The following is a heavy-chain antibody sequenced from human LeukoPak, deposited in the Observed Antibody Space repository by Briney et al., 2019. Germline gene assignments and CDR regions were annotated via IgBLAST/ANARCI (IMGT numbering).Heavy chain of an antibody. J-gene: IGHJ6*03. Sequence: ASVKVSCKASGYTFTGYYMHWVRQAPGQGLEWMGWINPNSGGTNYAQKFQGRVTMTRDTSISTAYMELSRLRSDDTAVYYCARVRYGSGSYHYMDVWGKGTTVTISS. D-gene: IGHD3-10*01. V-gene: IGHV1-2*02. CDR2: INPNSGGT. CDR1: GYTFTGYY. CDR3: ARVRYGSGSYHYMDV.